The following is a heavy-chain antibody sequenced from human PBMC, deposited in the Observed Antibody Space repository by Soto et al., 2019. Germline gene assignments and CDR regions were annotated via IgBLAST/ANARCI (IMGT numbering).Heavy chain of an antibody. CDR3: ARDLSRGYYDSSGYYDY. CDR1: GFTFSSYW. J-gene: IGHJ4*02. CDR2: IKQDGSEK. V-gene: IGHV3-7*01. D-gene: IGHD3-22*01. Sequence: GSLRLSCAASGFTFSSYWMSWVRQAPGKGLEWVANIKQDGSEKYYVDSVKGRFTISRDNAKNSLYLQMNSLRAEDTAVYYCARDLSRGYYDSSGYYDYWGQGTLVTVSS.